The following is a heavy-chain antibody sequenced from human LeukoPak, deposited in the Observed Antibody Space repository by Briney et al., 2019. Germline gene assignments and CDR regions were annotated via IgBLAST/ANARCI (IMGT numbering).Heavy chain of an antibody. V-gene: IGHV1-69*05. Sequence: SVKVSCKASGGTFSSYAISWVRQAPGQGLEWMGGIIPIFGTANYAQKFQGRVTITTDESTSTAYMELSSLRSEDTAVYYCARMGYYSSTSCYPGRFDYWGQGTLVTVSS. CDR3: ARMGYYSSTSCYPGRFDY. D-gene: IGHD2-2*01. CDR1: GGTFSSYA. CDR2: IIPIFGTA. J-gene: IGHJ4*02.